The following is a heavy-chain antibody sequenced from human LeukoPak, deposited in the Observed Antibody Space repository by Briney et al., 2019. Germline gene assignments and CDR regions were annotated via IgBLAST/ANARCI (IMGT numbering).Heavy chain of an antibody. D-gene: IGHD1-26*01. V-gene: IGHV4-59*01. CDR2: IYYSGST. CDR1: GGSISSYY. Sequence: SETLSLTCTVSGGSISSYYWSWIRQPPGKGLEWIGYIYYSGSTNYNPSLKSRVTISVDTSKNQFSLKLSSVTAADTAVYYCAGGIMVGSFDHWGQGALVTVSS. CDR3: AGGIMVGSFDH. J-gene: IGHJ4*02.